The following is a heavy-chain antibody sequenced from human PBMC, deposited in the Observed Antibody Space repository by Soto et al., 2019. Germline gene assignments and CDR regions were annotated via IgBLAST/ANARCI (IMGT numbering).Heavy chain of an antibody. V-gene: IGHV3-30*18. CDR1: GFTFSTFV. D-gene: IGHD1-1*01. CDR3: VKDSPTGPFDY. J-gene: IGHJ4*02. CDR2: ISHDGGTK. Sequence: QVQLVESGGGVVQPGGSLRLSCAASGFTFSTFVMHWVRQAPGGGLAWVAFISHDGGTKKYADSVMGRFTISRDNSKNTLYLQMNSLRAEDTAVYYCVKDSPTGPFDYWGQGTLVTVSS.